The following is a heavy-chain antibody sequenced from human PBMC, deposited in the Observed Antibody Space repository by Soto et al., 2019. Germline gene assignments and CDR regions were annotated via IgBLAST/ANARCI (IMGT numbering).Heavy chain of an antibody. CDR2: IGGSDGST. J-gene: IGHJ4*02. CDR1: GFIFSNYA. V-gene: IGHV3-23*01. Sequence: PGGSLRLSCAASGFIFSNYAMSWVRQAPGKWLEWVSAIGGSDGSTFYSDSVKGRFTISRDNSKNTLYLQMRSLRAEVTAVYYCAGARDNSMAGFDYWGQGXLVTVYS. CDR3: AGARDNSMAGFDY. D-gene: IGHD6-13*01.